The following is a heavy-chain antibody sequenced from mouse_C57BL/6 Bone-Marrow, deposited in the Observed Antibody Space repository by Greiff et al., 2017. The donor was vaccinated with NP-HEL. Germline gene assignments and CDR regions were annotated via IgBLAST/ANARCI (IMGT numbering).Heavy chain of an antibody. Sequence: VQLQQPGAELVKPGASVKLSCKASGYTFTSYWMQWVKQRPGQGLEWIGEIDPSDSYTNYNQKFKGKATLTVDTSSSTAYMQLSSLTSEDSAVYYCARVWLLPLGDYRGQGTSVTVSS. D-gene: IGHD2-3*01. V-gene: IGHV1-50*01. CDR3: ARVWLLPLGDY. CDR1: GYTFTSYW. J-gene: IGHJ4*01. CDR2: IDPSDSYT.